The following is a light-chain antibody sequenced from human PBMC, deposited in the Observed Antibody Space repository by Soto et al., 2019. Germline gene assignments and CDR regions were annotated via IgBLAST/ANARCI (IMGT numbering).Light chain of an antibody. V-gene: IGLV2-8*01. J-gene: IGLJ1*01. CDR3: SSYAGSNNLFV. Sequence: QSVLTQPPSASGSFGQSVTISCTGTSSDVGGYNYVSWYQQHPGKAPKLMIYEVSERPSGVPDRFSGSKSGNTASLTVSGLQAEDEADYYCSSYAGSNNLFVFGTGTKVTVL. CDR2: EVS. CDR1: SSDVGGYNY.